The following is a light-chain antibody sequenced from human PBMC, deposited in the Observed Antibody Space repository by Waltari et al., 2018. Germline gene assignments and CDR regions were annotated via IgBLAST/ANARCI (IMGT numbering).Light chain of an antibody. J-gene: IGLJ2*01. CDR2: EVN. V-gene: IGLV2-8*01. CDR3: SSYVVNNYVV. Sequence: QSALTQPPSASGSPGQSVTISCTGTSSDVGGYDYVSWYQHHPGKVPKILIYEVNKRPCGVPDGVSGSKSGNTASLTVSGLQAEDEADYYCSSYVVNNYVVFGRGTKLTVL. CDR1: SSDVGGYDY.